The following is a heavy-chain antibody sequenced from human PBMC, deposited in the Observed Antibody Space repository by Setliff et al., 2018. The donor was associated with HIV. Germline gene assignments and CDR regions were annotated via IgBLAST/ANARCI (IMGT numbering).Heavy chain of an antibody. D-gene: IGHD3-3*02. Sequence: AGGSLRLSCAASGFIFENYNMNWVRQAPGKGLEWISFITSSGSTQYYADSVKGRFTVSRDNAKNSLYLQMDSMRVEDTTVYYCTRKLAPGHGMDVWGQGTTVTVSS. CDR3: TRKLAPGHGMDV. CDR2: ITSSGSTQ. CDR1: GFIFENYN. J-gene: IGHJ6*02. V-gene: IGHV3-48*01.